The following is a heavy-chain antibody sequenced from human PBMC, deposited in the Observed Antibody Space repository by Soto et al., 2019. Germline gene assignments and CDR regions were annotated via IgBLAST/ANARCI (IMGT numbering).Heavy chain of an antibody. Sequence: SETLSLTCSVSGGSLSNYYWNWIRQPPGKGLEWIGYIYNTGSTKGNPSLKSRVTISLDPSKNQFSLKLNSVTAADTAVYYCARGRWECDGATCCTYNCCDLCGEGTQVT. CDR2: IYNTGST. CDR3: ARGRWECDGATCCTYNCCDL. D-gene: IGHD2-15*01. V-gene: IGHV4-59*01. CDR1: GGSLSNYY. J-gene: IGHJ5*02.